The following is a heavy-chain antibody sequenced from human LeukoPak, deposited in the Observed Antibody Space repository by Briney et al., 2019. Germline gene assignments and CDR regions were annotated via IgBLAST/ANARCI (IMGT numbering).Heavy chain of an antibody. D-gene: IGHD4-17*01. CDR2: IIPIFGTA. CDR3: ARGGTYGDCFDY. CDR1: GGTFSSYA. J-gene: IGHJ4*02. Sequence: SVKVSCKASGGTFSSYAISWVRQAPGQGLEWMGGIIPIFGTANYAQKIQGRVTITADESTSTAYMELSSLRSEDTAVYYCARGGTYGDCFDYWGQGTLVTVSS. V-gene: IGHV1-69*13.